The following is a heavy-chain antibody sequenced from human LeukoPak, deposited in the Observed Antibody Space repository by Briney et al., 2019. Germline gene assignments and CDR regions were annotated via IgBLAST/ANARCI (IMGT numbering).Heavy chain of an antibody. CDR3: AREGTYYDILTGYPLAGVRSYYFDY. V-gene: IGHV1-18*04. Sequence: ASVKVSCKASGYTFTSYGISWVRQAPGQGLEWMGWISAYNGNTNYAQKLQGRVNMTTDTSTSTAYMELRSLRSDDTAVYYCAREGTYYDILTGYPLAGVRSYYFDYWGQGTLVTVSS. D-gene: IGHD3-9*01. J-gene: IGHJ4*02. CDR2: ISAYNGNT. CDR1: GYTFTSYG.